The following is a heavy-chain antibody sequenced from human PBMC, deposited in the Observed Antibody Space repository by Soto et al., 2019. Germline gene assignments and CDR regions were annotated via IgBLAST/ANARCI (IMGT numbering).Heavy chain of an antibody. CDR2: IKSKPGCGTT. Sequence: EVQLVESGGGLVKPGGSLRLSCAASGPTFSNAWMSWVRQAPGKGLEWVGRIKSKPGCGTTDYAAPLKGRFTLSRVDSRGTVFLQVNSLETEDTAVYYCPRCRVVGVGGRYYYNGMAVWGQGTTVTVS. D-gene: IGHD2-15*01. CDR3: PRCRVVGVGGRYYYNGMAV. CDR1: GPTFSNAW. V-gene: IGHV3-15*01. J-gene: IGHJ6*02.